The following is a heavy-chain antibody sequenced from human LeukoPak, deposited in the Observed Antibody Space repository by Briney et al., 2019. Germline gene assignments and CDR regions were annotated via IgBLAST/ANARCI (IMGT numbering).Heavy chain of an antibody. V-gene: IGHV3-11*01. CDR1: GFTFSDYY. D-gene: IGHD3-22*01. Sequence: GGSLRLSCAASGFTFSDYYMSWIRQAPGKGLEWVSYISSSGSTIYYADSVKGRFTISRDNAKNSLYLQMNSLGAEDTAVYYCARDSLDRNSSGYPGFDYWGQGTLVTVSS. CDR3: ARDSLDRNSSGYPGFDY. J-gene: IGHJ4*02. CDR2: ISSSGSTI.